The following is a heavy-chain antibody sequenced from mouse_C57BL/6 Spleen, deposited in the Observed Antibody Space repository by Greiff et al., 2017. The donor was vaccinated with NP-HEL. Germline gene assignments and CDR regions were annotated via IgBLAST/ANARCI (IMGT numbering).Heavy chain of an antibody. Sequence: QVQLKESGPELVKPGASVKLSCKASGYTFTSYDINWVKQRPGQGLEWIGWIYPRDGSTKYNEKFKGKATLTVDTSSSAAYMELHSLTSEDSAVYFCARSSITTVVADYAMDYWGQGTSVTVSS. D-gene: IGHD1-1*01. V-gene: IGHV1-85*01. CDR1: GYTFTSYD. CDR2: IYPRDGST. J-gene: IGHJ4*01. CDR3: ARSSITTVVADYAMDY.